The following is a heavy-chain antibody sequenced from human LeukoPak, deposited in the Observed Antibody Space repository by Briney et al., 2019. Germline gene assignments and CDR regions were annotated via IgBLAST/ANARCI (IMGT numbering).Heavy chain of an antibody. J-gene: IGHJ6*03. CDR3: ARGGLLLRRYYYYYMDV. CDR2: ISAYNTNT. CDR1: GYTFTSYG. V-gene: IGHV1-18*01. Sequence: ASVKVSCKASGYTFTSYGISWVRQAPGRGLEWMAWISAYNTNTNYAQKFQGRVTITADESTSTAYMELSSLRSEDTAVYYCARGGLLLRRYYYYYMDVWGKGTTVTISS. D-gene: IGHD2-15*01.